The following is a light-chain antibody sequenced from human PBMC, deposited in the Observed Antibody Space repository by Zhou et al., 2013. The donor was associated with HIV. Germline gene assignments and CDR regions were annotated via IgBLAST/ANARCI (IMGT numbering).Light chain of an antibody. CDR2: DAS. J-gene: IGKJ4*01. Sequence: EIVLTQSPATLSLSPGERATLSCRASQSVSSYLAWYQQKPGQAPRLLISDASNRATGIPARFSGSGSGADFTLTISRLEPEDFAVYYCHQYGRSPVTFGGGTKVEIK. CDR3: HQYGRSPVT. CDR1: QSVSSY. V-gene: IGKV3-11*01.